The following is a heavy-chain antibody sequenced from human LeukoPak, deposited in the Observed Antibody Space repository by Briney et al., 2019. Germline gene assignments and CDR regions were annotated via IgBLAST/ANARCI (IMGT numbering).Heavy chain of an antibody. D-gene: IGHD5-24*01. V-gene: IGHV3-23*01. CDR2: ISGSGGST. CDR1: GFTFSSYA. Sequence: GSLRLSCAASGFTFSSYAMTWVRQAPGKGLEWVSAISGSGGSTYYADSVKGRFTISRDNSKNTLYLQMNSLRAEDTAVYYCAKVGPRDGYREYYFDYWGQGTLVTVSS. J-gene: IGHJ4*02. CDR3: AKVGPRDGYREYYFDY.